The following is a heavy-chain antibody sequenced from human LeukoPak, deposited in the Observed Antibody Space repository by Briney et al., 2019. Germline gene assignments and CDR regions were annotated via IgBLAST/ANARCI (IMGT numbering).Heavy chain of an antibody. J-gene: IGHJ6*03. CDR1: GYTFTSYD. CDR2: MNPNSGNT. CDR3: ARVATPPSGYYYYYYMDV. D-gene: IGHD2-15*01. Sequence: GASVKVSCKASGYTFTSYDINWVRQATGQGLEWMGWMNPNSGNTGYAQKFQGRVTITRNTSISTAYMELSSLRSEDTAVYYCARVATPPSGYYYYYYMDVWGKGTTVTISS. V-gene: IGHV1-8*03.